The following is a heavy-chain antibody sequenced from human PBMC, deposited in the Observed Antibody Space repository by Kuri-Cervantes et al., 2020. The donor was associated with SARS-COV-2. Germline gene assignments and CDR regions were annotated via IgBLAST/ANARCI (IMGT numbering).Heavy chain of an antibody. CDR1: GFTFSSYW. Sequence: GGSLRLSCAASGFTFSSYWMSWVRQAPGKGLEGVANIKQDGSEKYYVDSVKGRFTISRDNAKNSLYLQMNSLRAEDTAVYYCARDYYDSSGYSSFDYWGQGTLVTVSS. CDR3: ARDYYDSSGYSSFDY. CDR2: IKQDGSEK. J-gene: IGHJ4*02. D-gene: IGHD3-22*01. V-gene: IGHV3-7*05.